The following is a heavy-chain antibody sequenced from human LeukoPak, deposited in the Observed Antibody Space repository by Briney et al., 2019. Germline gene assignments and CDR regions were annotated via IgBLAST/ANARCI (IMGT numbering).Heavy chain of an antibody. CDR2: ITNSGSTI. CDR3: VRGGGPSYKYNASDI. D-gene: IGHD2-15*01. V-gene: IGHV3-48*03. CDR1: GFTFSIFE. J-gene: IGHJ3*02. Sequence: PGGSLRLSCTVSGFTFSIFEMNWVRQAPGKGLEWVAYITNSGSTIDYADSVKGRFTISRDNARNSLYLQMSSLRAEDTAVYYCVRGGGPSYKYNASDIWGQGTMVTVSS.